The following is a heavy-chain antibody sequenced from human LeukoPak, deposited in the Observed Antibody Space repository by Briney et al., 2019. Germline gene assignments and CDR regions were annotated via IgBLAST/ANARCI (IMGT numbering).Heavy chain of an antibody. Sequence: GGSLRLSCAASGFTFSSYEMNWVRQAPGRGLEWVSYISSSGSTIYYADSVKGRFTISRDNAKNSLYLQMNSLRAEDTAVYYCARSSVSGGDPPRILYYFDYWGQGTLVTVSS. CDR3: ARSSVSGGDPPRILYYFDY. J-gene: IGHJ4*02. D-gene: IGHD2-21*02. V-gene: IGHV3-48*03. CDR2: ISSSGSTI. CDR1: GFTFSSYE.